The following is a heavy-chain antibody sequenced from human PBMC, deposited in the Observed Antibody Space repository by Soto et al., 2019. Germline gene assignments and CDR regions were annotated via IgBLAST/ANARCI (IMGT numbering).Heavy chain of an antibody. CDR3: AKRGYYRGNVVCVDN. CDR1: GFTFSMYA. D-gene: IGHD2-15*01. CDR2: FTADGST. V-gene: IGHV3-23*01. Sequence: GGSLRLSCAASGFTFSMYAMGWIRQSPGMGLEWVSAFTADGSTYYADSVKGRFTISRDNSMSTLYLHMSSLRAEDTALYFCAKRGYYRGNVVCVDNLGQGT. J-gene: IGHJ4*02.